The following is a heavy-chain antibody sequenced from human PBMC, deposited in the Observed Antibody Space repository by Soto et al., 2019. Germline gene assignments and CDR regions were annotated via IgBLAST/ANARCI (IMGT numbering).Heavy chain of an antibody. CDR1: GGSFSGYY. CDR2: ITHSGST. CDR3: ARVASAFIVGAIGWYFDR. V-gene: IGHV4-34*01. J-gene: IGHJ2*01. Sequence: QVQLQQWGAGLLKPSETLSLTCAVYGGSFSGYYWSWIRQPPGKGLEWIGEITHSGSTNYNPSLKRRFIKPVDTSKTQCSLKLSSVTPADTAVYYCARVASAFIVGAIGWYFDRWGRGTLVTVSS. D-gene: IGHD1-26*01.